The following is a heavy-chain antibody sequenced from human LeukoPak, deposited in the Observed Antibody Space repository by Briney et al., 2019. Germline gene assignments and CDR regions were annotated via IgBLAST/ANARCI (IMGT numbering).Heavy chain of an antibody. Sequence: SETLSLTCTVSGGSISRDYWSWIRQPPGKGLEWIGYIYYTGSTNYNPSLKSRVTISVDTSKNQFSLKLSSVTAADTAVYYCARVGSSSWYVMKFDYWGQGTLVTVSS. CDR3: ARVGSSSWYVMKFDY. J-gene: IGHJ4*02. V-gene: IGHV4-59*01. CDR2: IYYTGST. D-gene: IGHD6-13*01. CDR1: GGSISRDY.